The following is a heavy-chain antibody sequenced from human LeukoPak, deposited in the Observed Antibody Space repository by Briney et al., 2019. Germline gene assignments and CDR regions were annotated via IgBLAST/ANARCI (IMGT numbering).Heavy chain of an antibody. CDR1: GYSISSGYY. CDR3: VRAYSAYYPFDS. CDR2: FHHSGST. Sequence: SETLSLTCTVSGYSISSGYYWGWIRQPPGKGLEWIGTFHHSGSTYYSPSLKSRVTMSVDTSKNQFSLKLSSVTAADTAVYYCVRAYSAYYPFDSWGQGTLVTVSS. V-gene: IGHV4-38-2*02. D-gene: IGHD4-11*01. J-gene: IGHJ4*02.